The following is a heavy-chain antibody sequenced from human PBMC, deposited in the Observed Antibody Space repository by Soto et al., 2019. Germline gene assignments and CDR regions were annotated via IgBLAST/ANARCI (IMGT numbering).Heavy chain of an antibody. CDR1: GGTFSSYT. V-gene: IGHV1-69*02. D-gene: IGHD3-22*01. Sequence: ASVKVSCKASGGTFSSYTISWVRQAPGQGLEWMGRIIPILGIANYAQKFQGRVTMTRDTSTSTVYMELSSLRSEDTAVYYCAYRNWDSSVDAFDIWGQGTMVTVSS. J-gene: IGHJ3*02. CDR2: IIPILGIA. CDR3: AYRNWDSSVDAFDI.